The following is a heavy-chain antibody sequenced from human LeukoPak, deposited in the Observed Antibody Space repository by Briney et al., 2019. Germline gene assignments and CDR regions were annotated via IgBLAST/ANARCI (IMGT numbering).Heavy chain of an antibody. CDR2: IGTNSRTT. V-gene: IGHV3-48*01. D-gene: IGHD3-16*01. J-gene: IGHJ3*01. CDR3: ARVRGGFFNAFDV. CDR1: GFTFSSSG. Sequence: GGSLRLSCTASGFTFSSSGMNWVRQAPGKGLEWVSFIGTNSRTTYYGDSVKGRFTISRDNAKNSLYLQMDSLRAEDTAVYYCARVRGGFFNAFDVWGQGTMVTVSS.